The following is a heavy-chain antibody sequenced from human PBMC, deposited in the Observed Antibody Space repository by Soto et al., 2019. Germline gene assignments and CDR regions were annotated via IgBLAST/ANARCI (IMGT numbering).Heavy chain of an antibody. V-gene: IGHV3-23*01. Sequence: LRLSCAASGFTFSSYAMGWVRQGPGKGLEWVAVVSIGGSTHYADSVRGRFTISRDNSKNTLSLQMNSLTAEDTAVYFCAKRRGAGGHFDYWGQGALVTGSS. CDR1: GFTFSSYA. CDR2: VSIGGST. D-gene: IGHD2-15*01. CDR3: AKRRGAGGHFDY. J-gene: IGHJ4*02.